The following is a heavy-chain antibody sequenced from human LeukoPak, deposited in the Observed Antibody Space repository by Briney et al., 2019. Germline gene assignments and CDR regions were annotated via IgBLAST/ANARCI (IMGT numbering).Heavy chain of an antibody. CDR2: IYISGST. J-gene: IGHJ2*01. Sequence: SGTLSLTCTVSGGSISSYYWSWIRQPAGKGLEWIGRIYISGSTNSNPSLKSRVTMSVDTSKNQFSLKLNSVTAADTAVYYCAKRIGSAGTSDWSFDLWGRGTLVTVSS. V-gene: IGHV4-4*07. D-gene: IGHD6-13*01. CDR1: GGSISSYY. CDR3: AKRIGSAGTSDWSFDL.